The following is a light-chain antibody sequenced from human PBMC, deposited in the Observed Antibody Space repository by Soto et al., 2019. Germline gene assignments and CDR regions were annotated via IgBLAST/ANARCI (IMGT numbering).Light chain of an antibody. V-gene: IGKV3-11*01. CDR1: QSIHTS. CDR2: DST. Sequence: EIVFTQSPGTLSLSPGERATLSCRASQSIHTSLAWYQQKPGQPPRLVVYDSTLRANGVPDRFGGSRSGTEFTLTINNLEPEDFAVYYCQQRNVWPPITFGQGTRLEIK. CDR3: QQRNVWPPIT. J-gene: IGKJ5*01.